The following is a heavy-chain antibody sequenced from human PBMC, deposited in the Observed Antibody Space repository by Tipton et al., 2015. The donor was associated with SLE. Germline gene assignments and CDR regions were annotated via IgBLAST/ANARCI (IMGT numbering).Heavy chain of an antibody. CDR3: ARRSHTVTTSFYFDS. D-gene: IGHD4-17*01. V-gene: IGHV4-4*07. CDR1: DDSISSYY. J-gene: IGHJ4*02. CDR2: IFMNGNT. Sequence: TLSLTCTVSDDSISSYYWSWIRQPAGKGLEWIGRIFMNGNTKYNPSLKSRVTMSIDTSRNQFSLKPSSVTAADTAVYYCARRSHTVTTSFYFDSWGQGTLVTVSS.